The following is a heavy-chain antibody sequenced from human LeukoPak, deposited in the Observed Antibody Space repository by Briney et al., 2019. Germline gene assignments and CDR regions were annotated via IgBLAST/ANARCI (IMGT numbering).Heavy chain of an antibody. CDR2: ISSSSGAV. CDR1: GFTFSTYS. Sequence: SGGSLRLSCAASGFTFSTYSMHWVRQAPGKGLEWVSFISSSSGAVYYADSVKGRFSISRDNAKNSLYLQMNSLRAEDTALYYCAKGREWELLTAFDIWGQGTMVTVSS. J-gene: IGHJ3*02. CDR3: AKGREWELLTAFDI. D-gene: IGHD1-26*01. V-gene: IGHV3-48*01.